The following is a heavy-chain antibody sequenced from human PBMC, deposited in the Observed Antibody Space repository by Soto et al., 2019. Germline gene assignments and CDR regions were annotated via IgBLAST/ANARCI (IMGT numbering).Heavy chain of an antibody. CDR2: IYYSGST. CDR1: VISVITSDYY. D-gene: IGHD2-15*01. V-gene: IGHV4-39*01. CDR3: AGFVVPASRNSDFDY. J-gene: IGHJ4*02. Sequence: SETLSLTCTFSVISVITSDYYWGWVRQPPGKGLDWIGNIYYSGSTFYNPSLRSRVALSVDTSKNQFSLRLNSVTAADTAVYFCAGFVVPASRNSDFDYWGQGTLVTVYS.